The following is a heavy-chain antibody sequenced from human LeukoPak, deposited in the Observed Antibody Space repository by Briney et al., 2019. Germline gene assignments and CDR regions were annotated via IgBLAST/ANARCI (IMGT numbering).Heavy chain of an antibody. CDR3: ARSDSSGYYLLFDY. CDR1: GGSISSGGYY. CDR2: IYYSGST. J-gene: IGHJ4*02. Sequence: SETLSLTCTVSGGSISSGGYYWSWIRQHPGKGLEWIGYIYYSGSTYYNPSLKSRVTISVDTSKNQFSLKLSSVTAADTAVYYCARSDSSGYYLLFDYWGQGTLATVSS. V-gene: IGHV4-31*03. D-gene: IGHD3-22*01.